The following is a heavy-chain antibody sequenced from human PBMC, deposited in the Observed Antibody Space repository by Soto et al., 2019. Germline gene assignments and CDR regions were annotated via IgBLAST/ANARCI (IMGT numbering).Heavy chain of an antibody. Sequence: SETLSLTCTVSDGSISSYYWSWIRQPPVKGLEWIGYIYGTGTTNYSASLTNRVTISVDMFKNKFSLRLSSVTAADTAVYYCAGFSSGTYLFDLWGQGTPVTVSS. D-gene: IGHD1-26*01. V-gene: IGHV4-59*01. CDR3: AGFSSGTYLFDL. CDR2: IYGTGTT. J-gene: IGHJ5*02. CDR1: DGSISSYY.